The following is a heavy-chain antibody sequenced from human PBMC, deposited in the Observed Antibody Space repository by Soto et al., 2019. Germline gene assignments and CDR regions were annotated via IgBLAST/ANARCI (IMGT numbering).Heavy chain of an antibody. V-gene: IGHV6-1*01. CDR2: TYYRSKWYN. D-gene: IGHD1-1*01. Sequence: SQTLSLTCAISGDSVASNSAAWNWIRQSPSRGLEWLGRTYYRSKWYNDYAVSVKSRIIINPDTSKNQFSLKLSSVTAADTAMYYCARDTTPSLWGQGTLVTVSS. CDR3: ARDTTPSL. J-gene: IGHJ4*02. CDR1: GDSVASNSAA.